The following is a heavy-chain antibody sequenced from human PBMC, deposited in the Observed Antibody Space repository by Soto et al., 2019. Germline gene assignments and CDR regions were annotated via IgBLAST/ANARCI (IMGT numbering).Heavy chain of an antibody. J-gene: IGHJ6*02. D-gene: IGHD2-15*01. Sequence: QVQLVDSGGGLVHPGRSLRLSCAASGFTFSSYAMHWVRQAPGKGLEWVAVISSDGSNKYYADSVKGRFTISRDNSKNTLYLHMNSLRAEDTAVYYCARDLMGAATDRYSYYGMDVWGQGTTVTVSS. CDR3: ARDLMGAATDRYSYYGMDV. CDR1: GFTFSSYA. V-gene: IGHV3-30-3*01. CDR2: ISSDGSNK.